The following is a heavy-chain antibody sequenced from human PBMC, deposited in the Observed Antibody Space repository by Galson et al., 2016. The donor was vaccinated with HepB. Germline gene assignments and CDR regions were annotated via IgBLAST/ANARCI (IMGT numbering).Heavy chain of an antibody. CDR2: ISTYNGDT. CDR1: GYSFTSHP. CDR3: AREGADSNGWYMIGDN. J-gene: IGHJ4*02. Sequence: SVKVSCKASGYSFTSHPLSWVRQAPGQGLEWMGWISTYNGDTHYAQKLQGRVTMTTDTSTSTAYMELRSLRSDDTAVYSCAREGADSNGWYMIGDNWGQGTLVTVSS. V-gene: IGHV1-18*01. D-gene: IGHD6-19*01.